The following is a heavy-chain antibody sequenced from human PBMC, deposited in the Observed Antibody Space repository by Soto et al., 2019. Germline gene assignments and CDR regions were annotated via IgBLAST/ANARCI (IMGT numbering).Heavy chain of an antibody. CDR2: IWYDGSNK. CDR1: GFTFSSYG. D-gene: IGHD1-26*01. V-gene: IGHV3-33*01. J-gene: IGHJ6*02. Sequence: QVQLVESGGGVVQPGRSLRLSCAASGFTFSSYGMHWVRQAPGKGLEWVAVIWYDGSNKYYADSVKGRFTISRDNSKNTLYLQMNSLRAEDTAVYYCARGTVGWELEYGMDVWGQGTTVTVSS. CDR3: ARGTVGWELEYGMDV.